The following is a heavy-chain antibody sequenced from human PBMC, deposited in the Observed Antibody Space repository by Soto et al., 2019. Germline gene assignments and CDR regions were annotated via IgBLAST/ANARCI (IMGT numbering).Heavy chain of an antibody. J-gene: IGHJ5*02. CDR3: ARIAHADFSGTFSYGWFDP. CDR1: GGSMISYH. D-gene: IGHD3-10*01. V-gene: IGHV4-59*01. CDR2: IHYGGGT. Sequence: SETLSLTCTVSGGSMISYHWTWIRQTPGKGLEWLGYIHYGGGTYYNPSLTSRVSLSIDTSKNQFSLRMRFLTAADTAVYYCARIAHADFSGTFSYGWFDPWGQGTLVTVSS.